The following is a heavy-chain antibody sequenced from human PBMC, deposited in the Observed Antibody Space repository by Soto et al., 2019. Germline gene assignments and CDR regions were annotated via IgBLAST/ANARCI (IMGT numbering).Heavy chain of an antibody. D-gene: IGHD3-3*01. CDR3: NRGSEYDLWSGYL. CDR2: IVPMFGTS. Sequence: QERLVQSGAEVRKPGSSVKVSCKVTGGTSTRYAINWVRQAPGQGLEWMGGIVPMFGTSKYAQKFQGRVTITADTSTNIAYLELRSSRSEDTAVYYCNRGSEYDLWSGYLWGQGTLVSVSS. CDR1: GGTSTRYA. V-gene: IGHV1-69*06. J-gene: IGHJ4*02.